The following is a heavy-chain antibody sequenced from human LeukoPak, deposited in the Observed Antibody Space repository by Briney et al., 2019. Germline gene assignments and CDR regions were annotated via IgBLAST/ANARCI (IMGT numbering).Heavy chain of an antibody. J-gene: IGHJ4*02. D-gene: IGHD6-13*01. CDR1: GFTFSSHA. CDR2: ISGSGGST. Sequence: GGSLRLSCAASGFTFSSHAMSWVRQAPGKGLEWVSAISGSGGSTYYADSVKGRFTISRDNSKNTLYLQMNSLRAEDTAVYYCAKYQYSSSWYGYDYWGQGTLVTVSS. V-gene: IGHV3-23*01. CDR3: AKYQYSSSWYGYDY.